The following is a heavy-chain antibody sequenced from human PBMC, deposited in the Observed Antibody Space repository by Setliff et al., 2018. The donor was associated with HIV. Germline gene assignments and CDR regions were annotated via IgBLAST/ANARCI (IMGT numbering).Heavy chain of an antibody. CDR2: IIHSGDT. V-gene: IGHV4-34*01. D-gene: IGHD2-15*01. CDR3: ARGGLGVVGAIDY. J-gene: IGHJ4*02. Sequence: PSETLSLTCAVYGGSFSGYYWTWIRQPPGRGLEWIGEIIHSGDTNYNRSLKSRVTISVDTSKNQFSLNLSSVTAADTAVYYCARGGLGVVGAIDYWSQGTLVTVSS. CDR1: GGSFSGYY.